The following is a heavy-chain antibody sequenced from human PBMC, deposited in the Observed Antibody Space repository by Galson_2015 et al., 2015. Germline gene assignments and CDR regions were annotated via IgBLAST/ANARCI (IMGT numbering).Heavy chain of an antibody. V-gene: IGHV3-33*08. J-gene: IGHJ4*02. CDR1: GFTVSSNY. Sequence: SLRLSCAASGFTVSSNYMSWVRQAPGKGLEWVAVIWYDGSNKYYADSVKGRFTISRDNSKNTLYMQMNSLRAEDTAVYYCARDRITMVRGVCDFDYWGQGTLVTVSS. CDR3: ARDRITMVRGVCDFDY. D-gene: IGHD3-10*01. CDR2: IWYDGSNK.